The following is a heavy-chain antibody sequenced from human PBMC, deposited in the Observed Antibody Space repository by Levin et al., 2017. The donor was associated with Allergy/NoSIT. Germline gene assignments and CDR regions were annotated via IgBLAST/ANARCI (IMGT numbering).Heavy chain of an antibody. Sequence: GGSLRLSCEVSGFTFTAYSMNWVRQAPGKGLEWISYISSFSDTIYYADSVKGRFTISRDNAKNSVYLQMNSLRADDTAMYYCARDWDRRTTSRGWPDFWGQGTLVTVSS. CDR2: ISSFSDTI. J-gene: IGHJ4*02. CDR3: ARDWDRRTTSRGWPDF. D-gene: IGHD6-19*01. V-gene: IGHV3-48*01. CDR1: GFTFTAYS.